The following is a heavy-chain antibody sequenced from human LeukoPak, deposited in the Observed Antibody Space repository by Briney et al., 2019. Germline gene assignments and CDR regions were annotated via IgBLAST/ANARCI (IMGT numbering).Heavy chain of an antibody. J-gene: IGHJ5*02. CDR3: ARDSSGWYHWFDP. Sequence: GASVKVSCKASGYTFTSYDIQWVRQATGQGLERMGWMNPNNGNTGYAQKFQGRVTMTRNTSISTAYMELSSLRSEDTAVYYCARDSSGWYHWFDPWGQGTLVTVSS. CDR1: GYTFTSYD. V-gene: IGHV1-8*01. D-gene: IGHD6-19*01. CDR2: MNPNNGNT.